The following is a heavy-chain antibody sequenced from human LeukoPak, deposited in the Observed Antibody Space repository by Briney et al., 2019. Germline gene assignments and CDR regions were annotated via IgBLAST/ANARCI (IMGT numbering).Heavy chain of an antibody. CDR2: INHSGST. D-gene: IGHD3-10*01. CDR1: GGSFSGYY. Sequence: SETLSLTCAVYGGSFSGYYWSWIRQPPGKGLEWIGEINHSGSTNYNPSLKSRVTISVDTSKNQSSLKLSSVTAADTAVYYCARGRGLLWFRGLSVAASPGPLDYWGQGTLVTVSS. J-gene: IGHJ4*02. V-gene: IGHV4-34*01. CDR3: ARGRGLLWFRGLSVAASPGPLDY.